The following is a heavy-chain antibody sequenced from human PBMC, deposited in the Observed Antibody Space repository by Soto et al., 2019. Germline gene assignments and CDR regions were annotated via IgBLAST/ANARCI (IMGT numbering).Heavy chain of an antibody. Sequence: GGSLRLSCAASGFTFSSYGMHWVRQAPGKGLEWVAVIWYDGSNKYYADSVKGRFTISRDNSKNTLYLQMNSLRAEDTAVYYCARDPGYCSSTSCHPLGLDYWGQGTLVTVSS. CDR2: IWYDGSNK. CDR3: ARDPGYCSSTSCHPLGLDY. J-gene: IGHJ4*02. CDR1: GFTFSSYG. V-gene: IGHV3-33*01. D-gene: IGHD2-2*01.